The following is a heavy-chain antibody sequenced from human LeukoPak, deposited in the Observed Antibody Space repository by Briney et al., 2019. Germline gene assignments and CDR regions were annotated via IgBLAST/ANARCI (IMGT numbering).Heavy chain of an antibody. CDR3: ARDRGQWLVYFDY. J-gene: IGHJ4*02. CDR1: GFTFSSYA. Sequence: PGRSLRLSCAASGFTFSSYAMHWVRQAPGKGLEWVAVISYDANDKYYADSVEGRFTISRDNSKNTLYLQMNSLRAEDTAVYYCARDRGQWLVYFDYWGQGTLVTVSS. D-gene: IGHD6-19*01. V-gene: IGHV3-30-3*01. CDR2: ISYDANDK.